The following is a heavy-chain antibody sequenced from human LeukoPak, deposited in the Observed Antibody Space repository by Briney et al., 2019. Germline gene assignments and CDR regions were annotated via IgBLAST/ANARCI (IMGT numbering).Heavy chain of an antibody. CDR1: GYTFTSYG. CDR2: ISAYNGNT. J-gene: IGHJ4*02. Sequence: ASVTVSCKASGYTFTSYGISWVRQAPGQGLEWMGWISAYNGNTNYAQKLQGRVTMTTDTSTSTAYMELRSLRSDDTAVYYCARDYPTYCSSTSCYPFDYWGQGTLVTVSS. CDR3: ARDYPTYCSSTSCYPFDY. V-gene: IGHV1-18*01. D-gene: IGHD2-2*01.